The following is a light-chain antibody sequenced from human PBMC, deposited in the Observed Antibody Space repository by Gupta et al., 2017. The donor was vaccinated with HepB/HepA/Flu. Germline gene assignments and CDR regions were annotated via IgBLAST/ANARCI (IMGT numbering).Light chain of an antibody. Sequence: SYELTQPPSVSVPPGQTASITCSGDQLGDKYACWYQQKPGQSPVLVIYQDSKRPSGIPERFSGSNSGNTAPLTISGTQAMDEADYYCQAWDSSSVVFGGGTKLTVL. CDR2: QDS. V-gene: IGLV3-1*01. J-gene: IGLJ2*01. CDR3: QAWDSSSVV. CDR1: QLGDKY.